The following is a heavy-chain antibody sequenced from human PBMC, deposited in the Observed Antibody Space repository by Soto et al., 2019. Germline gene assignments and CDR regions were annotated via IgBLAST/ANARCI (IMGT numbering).Heavy chain of an antibody. CDR2: INPSGGST. V-gene: IGHV1-46*01. J-gene: IGHJ6*02. CDR1: GYTFTSYY. CDR3: AKLGRGLDSFDGMDV. D-gene: IGHD7-27*01. Sequence: ASVKVSCKASGYTFTSYYMHWVRQAPGQGLEWMGIINPSGGSTSYAHKVQGRFTMTRDTSTSTVYMEMSSLRAEDTAVYYCAKLGRGLDSFDGMDVWGQGTTVTVSS.